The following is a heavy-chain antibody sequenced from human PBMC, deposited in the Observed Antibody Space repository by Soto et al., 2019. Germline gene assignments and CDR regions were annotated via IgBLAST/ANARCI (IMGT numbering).Heavy chain of an antibody. Sequence: PSETLSLTCTVSGGSISSYYWSWIRQPPGKGLEWIGYIYYSGSTNYNPSLKSRVTISVDTSKNQFSLKLSSVTAADTAVYYCARHADTIFGVVQRYYYYYMDVWGKGTTVTVSS. D-gene: IGHD3-3*01. CDR2: IYYSGST. CDR1: GGSISSYY. V-gene: IGHV4-59*08. J-gene: IGHJ6*03. CDR3: ARHADTIFGVVQRYYYYYMDV.